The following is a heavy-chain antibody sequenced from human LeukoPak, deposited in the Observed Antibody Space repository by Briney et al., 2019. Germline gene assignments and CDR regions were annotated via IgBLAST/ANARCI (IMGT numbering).Heavy chain of an antibody. D-gene: IGHD3-10*02. J-gene: IGHJ6*04. CDR3: AELGITMIGGV. V-gene: IGHV3-48*03. Sequence: GGSLRLSCAASGFTYSSYEMNWVRQAPGKGLEWVSYISSSGSTIYYADSVKGRFTISRDNAKNSLYLQMNSLRAEDAAVYYCAELGITMIGGVWGKGTTVTISS. CDR1: GFTYSSYE. CDR2: ISSSGSTI.